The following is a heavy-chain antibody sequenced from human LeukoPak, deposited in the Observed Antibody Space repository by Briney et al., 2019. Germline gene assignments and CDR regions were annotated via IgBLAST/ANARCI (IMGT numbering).Heavy chain of an antibody. J-gene: IGHJ4*02. D-gene: IGHD3-3*01. Sequence: PGGSLRLSCAASGFSFSSYYMSWVRQAPGKGLEWVASIKHDGSEKYYVDSVRGRFTISRDNTMNSLYLQMSSLRAEDTAVYYCATDRGWRTSGYYLYYFEYWGQGTLVTYSS. V-gene: IGHV3-7*01. CDR3: ATDRGWRTSGYYLYYFEY. CDR2: IKHDGSEK. CDR1: GFSFSSYY.